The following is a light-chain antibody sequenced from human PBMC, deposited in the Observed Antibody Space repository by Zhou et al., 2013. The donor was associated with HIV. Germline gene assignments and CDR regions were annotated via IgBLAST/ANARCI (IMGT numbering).Light chain of an antibody. J-gene: IGKJ4*01. V-gene: IGKV2-29*02. Sequence: DVVMTQSPLSLPVTLGQPASISCRSSESLLHRDGKTYLYWYLQKPGQSPQILIYEVSTRYSGVPERFSGSGSGTDFTLEISRVEAEDVGIYYCMQGIKVPRTFGGGTKLEIK. CDR2: EVS. CDR1: ESLLHRDGKTY. CDR3: MQGIKVPRT.